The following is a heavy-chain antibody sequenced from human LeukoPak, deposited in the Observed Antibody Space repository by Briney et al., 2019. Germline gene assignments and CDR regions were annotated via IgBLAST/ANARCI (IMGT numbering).Heavy chain of an antibody. Sequence: SETLSLTCTVSGGSISGSYWSWLRQPPGKGLEWIGYIYYGGSTNYNPSLKSRVTISVDTSKNQFSLKLSSVTAADTAVYYCAGEYGSGSYWRQYGMDVWGQGTTVTVSS. J-gene: IGHJ6*02. CDR2: IYYGGST. V-gene: IGHV4-59*12. CDR1: GGSISGSY. CDR3: AGEYGSGSYWRQYGMDV. D-gene: IGHD3-10*01.